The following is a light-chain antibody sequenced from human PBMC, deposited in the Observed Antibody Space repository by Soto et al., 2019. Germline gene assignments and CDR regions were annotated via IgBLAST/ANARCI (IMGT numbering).Light chain of an antibody. V-gene: IGLV2-11*01. CDR1: SSDVGAYNY. CDR3: CSYAGTYIFV. J-gene: IGLJ1*01. CDR2: DVT. Sequence: QSVLTQPRSVSGSPGQSVTISCTGTSSDVGAYNYVSWYQQHPGEAPKLIIYDVTQRPSGVPDRFSGSKSGNTASLTISGLQAEDEADYYCCSYAGTYIFVFGTGTKVTVL.